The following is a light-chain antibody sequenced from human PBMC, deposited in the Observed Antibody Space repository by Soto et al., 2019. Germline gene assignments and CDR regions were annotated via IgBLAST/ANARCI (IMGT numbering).Light chain of an antibody. Sequence: DFQMTQSPSSLSASVGDRVTITCRASPGISIYLAWYQQKPGKAPTLLIYAASTLQSGAPSRFSGRGSGTDFTLTVGNLQPEDVATYYCQNYNSAPFTFGPGTKVDIK. CDR2: AAS. CDR1: PGISIY. J-gene: IGKJ3*01. V-gene: IGKV1-27*01. CDR3: QNYNSAPFT.